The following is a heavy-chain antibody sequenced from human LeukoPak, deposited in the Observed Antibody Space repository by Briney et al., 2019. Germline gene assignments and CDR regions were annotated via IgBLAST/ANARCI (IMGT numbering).Heavy chain of an antibody. Sequence: SETLSLTCTVSGGSISTFYWSWLRQPPGKGMKWIGYIFQTGHSNYNPSLKGRVTISVDTSKNQLSLKLYSVTVADTAIYYCARHPFSDGFDFWGQGTMVTVSS. J-gene: IGHJ3*01. CDR3: ARHPFSDGFDF. V-gene: IGHV4-59*08. CDR2: IFQTGHS. CDR1: GGSISTFY.